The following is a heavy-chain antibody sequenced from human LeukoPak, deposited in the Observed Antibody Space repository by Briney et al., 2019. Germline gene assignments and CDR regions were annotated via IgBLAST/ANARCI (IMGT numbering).Heavy chain of an antibody. CDR2: VYYSGTT. V-gene: IGHV4-59*02. Sequence: SETLSLTCTVSGGSVNNYYWSWIRQPPWKGLEWIGYVYYSGTTNYKPSLKSRVTISVDTSKNQFSLKLSSVTAADTSVYYCARGCRDAYNSVLSAFDYWGQGTLVTVSS. CDR1: GGSVNNYY. D-gene: IGHD5-24*01. CDR3: ARGCRDAYNSVLSAFDY. J-gene: IGHJ4*02.